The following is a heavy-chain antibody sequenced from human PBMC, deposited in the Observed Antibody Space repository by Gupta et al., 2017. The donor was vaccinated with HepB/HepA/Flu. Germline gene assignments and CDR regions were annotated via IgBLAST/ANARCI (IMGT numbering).Heavy chain of an antibody. V-gene: IGHV4-34*01. D-gene: IGHD3-10*01. CDR2: INHSGST. CDR1: GGSFSGYY. CDR3: ARGTSRKMKVRGTLGAQYYYYYMDV. J-gene: IGHJ6*03. Sequence: QVQLQQWGAGLLKPSETLSLTCAVYGGSFSGYYWSWIRQPPGKGLEWIGEINHSGSTNYNPSLKSRVTISGDTAKNQFSLKLSSVTAADTAVYYCARGTSRKMKVRGTLGAQYYYYYMDVWGKGTTVTVSS.